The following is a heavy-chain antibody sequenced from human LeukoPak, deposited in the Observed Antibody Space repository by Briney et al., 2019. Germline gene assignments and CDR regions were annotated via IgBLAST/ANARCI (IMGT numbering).Heavy chain of an antibody. J-gene: IGHJ4*02. D-gene: IGHD3-10*01. CDR2: IWYDGTIK. CDR3: ARGRQRFGELLGDY. Sequence: GRSLRLSCAASGFTFSDYGMHWVRQAPGKGLEWVANIWYDGTIKNYADSVKGRFTVSRDNSKNMLYLQMNSLRGEDAAVYYCARGRQRFGELLGDYWGQGTLVTVSS. CDR1: GFTFSDYG. V-gene: IGHV3-33*01.